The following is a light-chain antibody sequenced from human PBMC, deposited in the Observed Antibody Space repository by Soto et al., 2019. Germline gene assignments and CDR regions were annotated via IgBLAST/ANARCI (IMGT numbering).Light chain of an antibody. V-gene: IGKV3-11*01. CDR2: DAS. Sequence: EIVLTQSPATLSLSPGERATLSCRASQSVSSYLAWYQQKPGQAPRLLIYDASNRATGIPARFSGSGSGTDFTLTLSSLEPEDFAVYYCQQRSNWRALTFGGGTKVEIK. J-gene: IGKJ4*01. CDR3: QQRSNWRALT. CDR1: QSVSSY.